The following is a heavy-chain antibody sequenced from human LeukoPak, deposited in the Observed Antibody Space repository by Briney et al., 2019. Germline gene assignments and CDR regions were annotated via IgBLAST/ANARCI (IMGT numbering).Heavy chain of an antibody. J-gene: IGHJ4*02. CDR2: IWHDGSNK. CDR1: GFTFSNYG. CDR3: ANNFDY. Sequence: PGRSLRLSCATSGFTFSNYGMHWVRQAPGKGLEWVAVIWHDGSNKYYADSVKGRFTVSRDNSKNTLYLQMNSLRAEDTAVYYCANNFDYWGRGTLVTVSS. V-gene: IGHV3-33*03.